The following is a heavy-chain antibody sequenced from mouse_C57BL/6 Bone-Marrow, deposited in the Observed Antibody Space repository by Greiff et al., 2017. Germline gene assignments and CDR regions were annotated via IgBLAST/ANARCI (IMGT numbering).Heavy chain of an antibody. D-gene: IGHD3-3*01. Sequence: VHVKQSGPELVKPGASVKISCKASGYSFTGYYMNWVKQSPEKSLEWIGEINPSTGGTTYNQKFKAKATLTVDKSSSTAYMQLKSLTSEDSAVYYCARWGGRAWFAYWGQGTLVTVSA. J-gene: IGHJ3*01. V-gene: IGHV1-42*01. CDR1: GYSFTGYY. CDR3: ARWGGRAWFAY. CDR2: INPSTGGT.